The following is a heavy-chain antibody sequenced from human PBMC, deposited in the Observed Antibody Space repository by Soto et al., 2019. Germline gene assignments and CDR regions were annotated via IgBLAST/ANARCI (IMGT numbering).Heavy chain of an antibody. Sequence: VSCKASGYTFSSNGVSWVRQAPGQGLEWMGWISTFNGNAHYAQKFQGRVTMTTDTSTNTAYMELTSLSSDDTAVYYCARLHGYSSGWYDYWGQGTLVTVSS. J-gene: IGHJ4*02. CDR3: ARLHGYSSGWYDY. CDR1: GYTFSSNG. CDR2: ISTFNGNA. V-gene: IGHV1-18*04. D-gene: IGHD6-19*01.